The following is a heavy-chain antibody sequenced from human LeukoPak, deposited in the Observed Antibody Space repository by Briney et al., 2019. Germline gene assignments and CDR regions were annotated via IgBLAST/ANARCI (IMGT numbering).Heavy chain of an antibody. Sequence: GASVKVSCKASGYTFTGYYMHWVRQAPGQGLEWMGWINPNSGGTNYAQKFQGRVTMTRDTSISTAYMELSRLRSDDTAVYYCAFQGASSWYGIWFDPWGQGTLVTVSS. D-gene: IGHD6-13*01. CDR3: AFQGASSWYGIWFDP. J-gene: IGHJ5*02. CDR2: INPNSGGT. CDR1: GYTFTGYY. V-gene: IGHV1-2*02.